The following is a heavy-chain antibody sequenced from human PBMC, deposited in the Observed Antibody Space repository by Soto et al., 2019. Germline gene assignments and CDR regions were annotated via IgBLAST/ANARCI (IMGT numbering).Heavy chain of an antibody. CDR1: GFSLTTSGVG. J-gene: IGHJ4*02. V-gene: IGHV2-5*02. D-gene: IGHD3-3*01. CDR2: IYWDDDK. CDR3: AHRVLRAVFGLVTTTAIYFDF. Sequence: QITLNESGPTVVKPTETLTLTCTFSGFSLTTSGVGVGWVRQSPGKAPECLALIYWDDDKRYSTSLKSRLTITKDTSKNQVVLTMANVDPADTATYYCAHRVLRAVFGLVTTTAIYFDFWGQGTPVVVSS.